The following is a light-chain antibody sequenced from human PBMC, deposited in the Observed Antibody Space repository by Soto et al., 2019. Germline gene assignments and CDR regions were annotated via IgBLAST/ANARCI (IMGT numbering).Light chain of an antibody. CDR2: GAS. CDR1: QSVSSNY. J-gene: IGKJ4*01. V-gene: IGKV3-20*01. Sequence: EIVLTQSSGTLSLSPGERATLSCRASQSVSSNYLAWYQQKPGQAPRLLIYGASRRATGIPDRFSGSGSGTDFTLTISRLEPEDFAVYSCQEYGSSAITCGGGTKVAIK. CDR3: QEYGSSAIT.